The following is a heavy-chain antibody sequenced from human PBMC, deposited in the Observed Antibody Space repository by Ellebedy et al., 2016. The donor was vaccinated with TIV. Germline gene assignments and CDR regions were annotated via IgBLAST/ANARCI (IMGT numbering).Heavy chain of an antibody. V-gene: IGHV6-1*01. Sequence: SQTLSLTCAISGDSVSNDIAAWNWIRQSPSRGLEWLGRTYYRSKWYTDYAVSVKSRITINPDTSKNQFSLQLNSVTPEDTAVYFCARDPPTSGYDSRSYYYAMDVWGQGTTVTVSS. CDR1: GDSVSNDIAA. CDR2: TYYRSKWYT. J-gene: IGHJ6*02. CDR3: ARDPPTSGYDSRSYYYAMDV. D-gene: IGHD5-12*01.